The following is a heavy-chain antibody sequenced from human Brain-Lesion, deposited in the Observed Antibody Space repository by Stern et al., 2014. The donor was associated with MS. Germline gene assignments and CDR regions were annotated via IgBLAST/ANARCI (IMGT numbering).Heavy chain of an antibody. V-gene: IGHV3-7*01. CDR3: ARVYNTIYGIVTQRGSGMDV. Sequence: EVKLVESGGGLVQPGGSLTISCTAAGFTFGNYWMTWVRQAPGKGLEWVATINDDGTEKNYVESVKGRFTISRDNARNSLYLKMNSLRVEDTALYYCARVYNTIYGIVTQRGSGMDVWGQGTTVIVSS. CDR1: GFTFGNYW. J-gene: IGHJ6*02. CDR2: INDDGTEK. D-gene: IGHD3-3*01.